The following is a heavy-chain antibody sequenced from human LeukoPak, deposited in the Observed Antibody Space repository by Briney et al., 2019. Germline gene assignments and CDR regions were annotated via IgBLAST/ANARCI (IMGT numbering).Heavy chain of an antibody. V-gene: IGHV4-34*01. CDR2: INHSGST. Sequence: SETLSLTCAVYGGSFSGYYWSWILQPPGKGLEWIGEINHSGSTNYNPSLKSRVTISVDTSKNQFSLKLSSVTAADTAVYYCAINGGFDYWGQGTLVTVSS. CDR3: AINGGFDY. J-gene: IGHJ4*02. D-gene: IGHD7-27*01. CDR1: GGSFSGYY.